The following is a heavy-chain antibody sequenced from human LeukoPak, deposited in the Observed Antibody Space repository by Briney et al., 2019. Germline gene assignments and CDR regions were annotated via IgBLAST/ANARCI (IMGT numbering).Heavy chain of an antibody. CDR2: ISSSSSYI. D-gene: IGHD5-12*01. CDR1: GFIFSTFG. Sequence: GGSLRLSCAASGFIFSTFGMHWVRQAPGKGLEWVSSISSSSSYIYYADSVKGRFTISRDNAKNSLYLQMNSLRAEDTAVYYCARTHSGYDYWGQGTLVTVSS. V-gene: IGHV3-21*01. CDR3: ARTHSGYDY. J-gene: IGHJ4*02.